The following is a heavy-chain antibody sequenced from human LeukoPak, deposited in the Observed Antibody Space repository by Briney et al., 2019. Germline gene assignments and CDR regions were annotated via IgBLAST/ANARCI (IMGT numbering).Heavy chain of an antibody. CDR1: GYTFTGYY. D-gene: IGHD1-26*01. V-gene: IGHV1-2*02. Sequence: ASVKVSCKASGYTFTGYYMHWVRQAPGQGLEWMGWINPNSGGTNYAQKFQGRVTMTRDTSISTAHMELSRLRSDDTAVYYCARVSLVGATEFDYWGQGTLVTVSS. J-gene: IGHJ4*02. CDR2: INPNSGGT. CDR3: ARVSLVGATEFDY.